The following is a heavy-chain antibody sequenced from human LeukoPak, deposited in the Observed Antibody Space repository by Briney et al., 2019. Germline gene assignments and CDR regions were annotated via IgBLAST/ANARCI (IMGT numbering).Heavy chain of an antibody. D-gene: IGHD3-10*01. CDR3: ARDLTMVRGVITPIDY. CDR2: INPNSGGT. Sequence: ASVKVSCKASGYTFTGYYMHWVRQAPGQRLDCMGWINPNSGGTNYAQKFQGRVTMTRDTSMSTAYMELSRLRSDDTAVYYCARDLTMVRGVITPIDYWGQGTLVTVSS. J-gene: IGHJ4*02. CDR1: GYTFTGYY. V-gene: IGHV1-2*02.